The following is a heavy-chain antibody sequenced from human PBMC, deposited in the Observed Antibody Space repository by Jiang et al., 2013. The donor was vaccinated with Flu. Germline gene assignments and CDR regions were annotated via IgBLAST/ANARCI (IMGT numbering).Heavy chain of an antibody. CDR2: IFHSGST. CDR3: ARDAYYVQGGRAFDI. J-gene: IGHJ3*02. D-gene: IGHD3-10*02. Sequence: PGLVKASGTLTLTCAVSGGSFSGDDWWSWVRRPPGKGLEWIGDIFHSGSTNYNPSLKSRVTISLDKSKNQFSLKLNSVTAADTAVYYCARDAYYVQGGRAFDIWGQGTMVTVSS. V-gene: IGHV4-4*02. CDR1: GGSFSGDDW.